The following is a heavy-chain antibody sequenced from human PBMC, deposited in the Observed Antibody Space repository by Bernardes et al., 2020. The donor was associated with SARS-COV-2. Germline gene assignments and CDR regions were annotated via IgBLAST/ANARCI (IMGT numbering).Heavy chain of an antibody. CDR2: ISSSSSYI. CDR3: ARSIMITFGENWFDP. Sequence: GGSLRLSCAASGFTFSSYSMNWVRQAPGKGLEWVSSISSSSSYIYYADSVKGRFTISRDNAKNSLYLQMNSLRAEDTAVYYCARSIMITFGENWFDPWGQGTLVTVSS. V-gene: IGHV3-21*01. J-gene: IGHJ5*02. CDR1: GFTFSSYS. D-gene: IGHD3-16*01.